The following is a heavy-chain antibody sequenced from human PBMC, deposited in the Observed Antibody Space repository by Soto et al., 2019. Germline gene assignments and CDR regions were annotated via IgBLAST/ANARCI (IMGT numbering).Heavy chain of an antibody. J-gene: IGHJ6*02. CDR3: ARDPGYYYDSSGYYYYYGMDV. CDR1: GFTFSSYA. D-gene: IGHD3-22*01. CDR2: ISYDGSNK. Sequence: GGSLRLSCAASGFTFSSYAMHWVRQAPGKGLEWVAVISYDGSNKYYADSVKGRFTISRDNSKNTLYLQMNSLGAEDTAVYYCARDPGYYYDSSGYYYYYGMDVWGQGTTATVSS. V-gene: IGHV3-30*04.